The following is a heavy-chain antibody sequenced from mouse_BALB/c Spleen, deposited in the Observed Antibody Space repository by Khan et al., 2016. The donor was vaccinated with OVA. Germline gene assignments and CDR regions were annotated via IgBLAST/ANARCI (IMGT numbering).Heavy chain of an antibody. J-gene: IGHJ3*01. CDR2: TNTYTGEP. V-gene: IGHV9-3-1*01. D-gene: IGHD2-1*01. CDR3: ARSNGNYGFAY. CDR1: GYTFTNYG. Sequence: QIQLVQSGPELKKPGETVKISCKASGYTFTNYGMNWVKQAPGKGLKWMGWTNTYTGEPTYADDFKGRFAFSLETSASTAYLQINNLKNEDTATYFCARSNGNYGFAYWGQGTLVTVSA.